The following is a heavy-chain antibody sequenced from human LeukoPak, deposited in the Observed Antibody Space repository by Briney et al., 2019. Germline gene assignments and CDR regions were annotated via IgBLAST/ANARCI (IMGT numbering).Heavy chain of an antibody. CDR1: GGTFSSYA. CDR2: IIPIFGTA. J-gene: IGHJ5*02. CDR3: ARQVERTGRLHTGGNWFDP. V-gene: IGHV1-69*05. D-gene: IGHD3-16*01. Sequence: VASVKVSCKASGGTFSSYAISWVRQAPGQGLEWMGGIIPIFGTANYAQKFQGRVTITTDESTSTAYMELSSLRSEDTAVYYCARQVERTGRLHTGGNWFDPWGQGTLVTVSS.